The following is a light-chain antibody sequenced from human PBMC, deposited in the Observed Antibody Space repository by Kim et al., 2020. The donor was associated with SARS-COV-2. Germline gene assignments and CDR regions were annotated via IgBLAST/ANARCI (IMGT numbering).Light chain of an antibody. CDR1: QSISSW. V-gene: IGKV1-5*03. Sequence: DIQMTQSPSTLSASVGDRVTITCRASQSISSWLAWYQQRPGKAPNLLIYKASSLESGVPSRFSGSGSGTEFTLTISSLQPYDSATYYCQQYESYPVTFGGGTKVDIK. CDR2: KAS. CDR3: QQYESYPVT. J-gene: IGKJ4*01.